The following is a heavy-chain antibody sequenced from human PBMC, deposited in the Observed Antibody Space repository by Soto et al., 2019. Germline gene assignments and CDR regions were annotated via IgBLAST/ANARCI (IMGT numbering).Heavy chain of an antibody. CDR2: ISYDGENQ. V-gene: IGHV3-30*09. CDR3: VSPHSESSNAFDL. CDR1: GFSFSHYA. Sequence: GGSLRLSCAASGFSFSHYAMHWVRQPPGKGLEWVALISYDGENQYFTDSVRGRFAISRDNSKTAVYLEMNNLRLDDTATYYCVSPHSESSNAFDLWGQGTLVTVSS. J-gene: IGHJ5*02. D-gene: IGHD3-10*01.